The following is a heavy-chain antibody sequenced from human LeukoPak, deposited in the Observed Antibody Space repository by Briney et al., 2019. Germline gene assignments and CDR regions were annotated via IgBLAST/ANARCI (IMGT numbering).Heavy chain of an antibody. CDR1: GYSFTSYW. CDR3: ARGDILPGYYWVY. CDR2: VDPSDAYT. Sequence: GESLRISCKGAGYSFTSYWISWVGQMPGKGLEWMGRVDPSDAYTNYSPSFQGHVTISADKSISTAYLRWNSLKASDTAMYYCARGDILPGYYWVYWGQGTLVTVSS. J-gene: IGHJ4*02. D-gene: IGHD3-9*01. V-gene: IGHV5-10-1*01.